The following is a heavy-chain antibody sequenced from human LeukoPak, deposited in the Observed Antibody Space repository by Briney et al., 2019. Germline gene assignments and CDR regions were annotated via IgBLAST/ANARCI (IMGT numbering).Heavy chain of an antibody. J-gene: IGHJ4*02. Sequence: SETLSLTCSVSGGSISSGTYYWAWIRQPPGKGPEWIGTIHYSGDTYYNPSLKSRVTISVDPPKKQFFLNLSSVTAADTAVYYCSRESGPFSPFGFWGQGTLVSVHS. CDR3: SRESGPFSPFGF. CDR2: IHYSGDT. D-gene: IGHD1-26*01. V-gene: IGHV4-39*02. CDR1: GGSISSGTYY.